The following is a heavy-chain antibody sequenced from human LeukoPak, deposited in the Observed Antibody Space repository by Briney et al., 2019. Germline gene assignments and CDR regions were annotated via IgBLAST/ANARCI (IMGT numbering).Heavy chain of an antibody. CDR3: ARARYDLGVFDI. J-gene: IGHJ3*02. V-gene: IGHV1-69*13. CDR2: IIPIFGTA. Sequence: ASVKVSCKASGGTFSSYAISWVRQAPGQGLEWMGGIIPIFGTANYAQKFQGRVTITADESTSTVYMELSSLRSEDTAVYYCARARYDLGVFDIWGQGTMVTVSS. CDR1: GGTFSSYA. D-gene: IGHD3-3*01.